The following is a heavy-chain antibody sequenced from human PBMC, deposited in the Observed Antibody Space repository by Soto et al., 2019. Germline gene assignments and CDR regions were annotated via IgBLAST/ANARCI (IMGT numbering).Heavy chain of an antibody. CDR1: GGSISSGGYY. J-gene: IGHJ6*02. Sequence: PSETLSLTCTVSGGSISSGGYYWSWIRQHPGKGLEWIGYIYYSGSTYYNPSLKSRVTISVDTSKNQFSLKLSSVTAADTAVYYCAREFEDYYDSSGYPNYYYGMDVWGQGTTVTVSS. CDR2: IYYSGST. CDR3: AREFEDYYDSSGYPNYYYGMDV. V-gene: IGHV4-31*03. D-gene: IGHD3-22*01.